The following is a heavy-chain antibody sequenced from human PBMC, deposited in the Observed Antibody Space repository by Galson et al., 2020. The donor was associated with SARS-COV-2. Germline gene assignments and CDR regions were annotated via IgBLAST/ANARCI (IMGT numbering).Heavy chain of an antibody. D-gene: IGHD3-22*01. Sequence: SETLSLTCTVSGGSVTTQSNFWGWIRQPPGKGLEWIGSIYYSGKTYYNPSLKSRVVLSVDTSKHKFSLKLTSVTAADTAVYFCASHHQVDRYYLDYFDYWGQGSLVTVSS. J-gene: IGHJ4*02. CDR3: ASHHQVDRYYLDYFDY. CDR1: GGSVTTQSNF. CDR2: IYYSGKT. V-gene: IGHV4-39*01.